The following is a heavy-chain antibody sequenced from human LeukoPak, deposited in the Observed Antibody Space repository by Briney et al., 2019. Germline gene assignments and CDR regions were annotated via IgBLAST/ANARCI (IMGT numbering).Heavy chain of an antibody. D-gene: IGHD4-17*01. CDR2: MNPNSGNT. CDR3: ASPYDYGDHYLDALDI. J-gene: IGHJ3*02. CDR1: GYTFTSYD. V-gene: IGHV1-8*01. Sequence: ASVKVSCKASGYTFTSYDINWLRQATGQGLEWMGWMNPNSGNTGYAQKLQGRVTMTRNTSISTAYMELSSLRSEDTAVYYCASPYDYGDHYLDALDIWGQGTMVTVSS.